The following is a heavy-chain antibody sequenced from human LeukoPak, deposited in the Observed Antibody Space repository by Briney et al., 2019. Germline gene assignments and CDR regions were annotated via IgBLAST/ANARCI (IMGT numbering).Heavy chain of an antibody. Sequence: GGSLRLSCAASGFTFSSYGMHWVRQAPGKGLEWVAFIRYDGSNKYYADSVKGRFTISRDNSRNTLYLQMNSLRAEDTAVYYCAKDSYGDTFPYYFDYWGQGTLVTVSS. CDR2: IRYDGSNK. CDR1: GFTFSSYG. CDR3: AKDSYGDTFPYYFDY. D-gene: IGHD4-17*01. J-gene: IGHJ4*02. V-gene: IGHV3-30*02.